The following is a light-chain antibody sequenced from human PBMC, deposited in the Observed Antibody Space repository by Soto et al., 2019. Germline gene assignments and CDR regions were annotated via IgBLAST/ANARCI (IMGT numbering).Light chain of an antibody. CDR3: KQYNSYPWT. Sequence: DIQMTQSPSTLSASVGDRVTITCRASQSISSWLAWYQQKPGKAPKLLIYKASSLESGVPSRFSGSGSGTEFTLTISSLQTDEFATYDCKQYNSYPWTFGQGTKVEIK. V-gene: IGKV1-5*03. J-gene: IGKJ1*01. CDR2: KAS. CDR1: QSISSW.